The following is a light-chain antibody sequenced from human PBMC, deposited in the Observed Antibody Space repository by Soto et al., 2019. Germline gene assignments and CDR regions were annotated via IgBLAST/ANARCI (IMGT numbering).Light chain of an antibody. Sequence: EIVLTQSPGTLSLSPGEGGTLSCRASQSLRSSYLAWYQQKPGQAPRLLIYGASRRATGIPDRFSGSGSGTDFTLTINRLEPEDFAVYYCKQYSSSPRTFGQGTKVDIK. CDR1: QSLRSSY. CDR3: KQYSSSPRT. CDR2: GAS. J-gene: IGKJ1*01. V-gene: IGKV3-20*01.